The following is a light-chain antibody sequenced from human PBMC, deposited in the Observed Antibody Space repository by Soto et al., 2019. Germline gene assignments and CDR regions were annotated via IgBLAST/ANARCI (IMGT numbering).Light chain of an antibody. CDR2: KAS. CDR1: QTISSW. V-gene: IGKV1-5*03. CDR3: QQYNSYSEA. Sequence: DIQITQSPSTVSGSVGDRVTITCRASQTISSWLAWYQQKPGKAPKLLIYKASTLKSGVPSRFSGSGSGTEFTLTISSLQPDDFATYYCQQYNSYSEAFGQGTTVDIK. J-gene: IGKJ1*01.